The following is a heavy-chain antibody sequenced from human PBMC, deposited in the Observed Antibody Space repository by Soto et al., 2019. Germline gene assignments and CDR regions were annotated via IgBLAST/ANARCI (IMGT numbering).Heavy chain of an antibody. J-gene: IGHJ5*02. D-gene: IGHD6-13*01. CDR3: ARQSIAAAGMNWFDP. Sequence: SETLSLTCAVYGGSFSGYYWSWIRQPPGKGLEWIGEINHSGSTNYNPSLKSRVTISVDTSKNQFSLKLSSVTAADTAVYYCARQSIAAAGMNWFDPWGQGTLVTVSS. CDR1: GGSFSGYY. CDR2: INHSGST. V-gene: IGHV4-34*01.